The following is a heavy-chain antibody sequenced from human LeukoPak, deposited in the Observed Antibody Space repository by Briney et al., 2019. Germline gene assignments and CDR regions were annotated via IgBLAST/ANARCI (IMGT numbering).Heavy chain of an antibody. CDR3: ARDSPVRITIFGVVSGGTVRFDP. D-gene: IGHD3-3*01. Sequence: GASVKVSCKASGYTFTSYGISWVRQAPGQGLEWMGWISAYNGNTNYAQKLQGRVTMTTDTSTSTAYMELRSLRSDDTAVYYCARDSPVRITIFGVVSGGTVRFDPWGQGTLVTVSS. V-gene: IGHV1-18*01. J-gene: IGHJ5*02. CDR2: ISAYNGNT. CDR1: GYTFTSYG.